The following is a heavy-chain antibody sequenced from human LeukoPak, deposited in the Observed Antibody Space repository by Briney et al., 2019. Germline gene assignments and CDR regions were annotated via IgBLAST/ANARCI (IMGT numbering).Heavy chain of an antibody. Sequence: SQTLSLTCALDGGSFSGSYCGWIRQPPGKGREWIGAINHSGSTTYNPSIKGRVTISVDTPKNQFSLKLSSVTAADTAVYYCASSSIAVAGSDYWGQGTLVTVSS. V-gene: IGHV4-34*01. CDR3: ASSSIAVAGSDY. D-gene: IGHD6-19*01. CDR1: GGSFSGSY. J-gene: IGHJ4*02. CDR2: INHSGST.